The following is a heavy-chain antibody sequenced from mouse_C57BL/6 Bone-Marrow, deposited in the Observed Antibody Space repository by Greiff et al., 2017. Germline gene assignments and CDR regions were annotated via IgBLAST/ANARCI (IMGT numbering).Heavy chain of an antibody. CDR1: GFSLTSYG. CDR2: IWGGGST. V-gene: IGHV2-9*01. CDR3: AKHSSGPYYAMDY. J-gene: IGHJ4*01. Sequence: QVQLKESGPGLVAPSQSLSITCTVSGFSLTSYGVDWVRPPPGKGLEWLGVIWGGGSTNYNSALMSRLSISKYNSKSQVVLKMNSLQTDDTSMYYGAKHSSGPYYAMDYWGQGTSVTVSS. D-gene: IGHD3-2*02.